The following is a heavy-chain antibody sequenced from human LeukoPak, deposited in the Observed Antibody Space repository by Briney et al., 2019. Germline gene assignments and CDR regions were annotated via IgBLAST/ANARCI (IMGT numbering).Heavy chain of an antibody. V-gene: IGHV4-34*01. J-gene: IGHJ3*02. CDR1: GGSFSGYY. CDR3: LCGRDAFDI. Sequence: PSETLSLTCAVYGGSFSGYYWSWIRQPPGKGLEWIGEINHSGSTNYNPSLKSRVTISVDTSKNQFSLKLSSVTAADTAVYYCLCGRDAFDIWDQGTMVTVSS. D-gene: IGHD2-15*01. CDR2: INHSGST.